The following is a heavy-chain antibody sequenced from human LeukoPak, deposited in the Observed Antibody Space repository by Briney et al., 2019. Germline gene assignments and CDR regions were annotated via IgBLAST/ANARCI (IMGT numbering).Heavy chain of an antibody. CDR1: GGSISSSSYY. V-gene: IGHV4-39*01. CDR3: ARQPDYGDLYWYFDL. D-gene: IGHD4-17*01. J-gene: IGHJ2*01. Sequence: SETLSLTCTVSGGSISSSSYYWGWIRQPPGKGLEWFGSIYYSGSTYYNPSLKSRVTISVDTSKNQFSLKLSSVTAADTAVYYCARQPDYGDLYWYFDLWGRGTLVTVSS. CDR2: IYYSGST.